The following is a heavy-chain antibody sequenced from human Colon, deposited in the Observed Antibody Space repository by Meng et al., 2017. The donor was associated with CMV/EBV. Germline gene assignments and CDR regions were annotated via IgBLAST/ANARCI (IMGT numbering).Heavy chain of an antibody. V-gene: IGHV1-18*01. D-gene: IGHD1-26*01. J-gene: IGHJ5*02. Sequence: ASVKVSCKVSGYTFINHGINWVRQAPGQGLEGMGWISVYNGNTNYAEKLEGRVTMTTDTSTSTAYMELRSLTSDDTAIYFCARGASYSGSYVPLAWFDTWGQGTLVTVSS. CDR1: GYTFINHG. CDR3: ARGASYSGSYVPLAWFDT. CDR2: ISVYNGNT.